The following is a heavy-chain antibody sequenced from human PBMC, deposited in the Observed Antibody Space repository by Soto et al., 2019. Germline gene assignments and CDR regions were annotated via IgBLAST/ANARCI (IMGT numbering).Heavy chain of an antibody. V-gene: IGHV3-33*01. J-gene: IGHJ3*02. CDR1: GFTFISYG. Sequence: GGSLRLSCAASGFTFISYGMHWVRQAPGKGLEWVAVIWYDGSNKYYADSVKGRFTISRDNSKNTLYLQMSSLRAEDTAVYYCARDRRYGDSDAFDIWGQGTMVTVSS. D-gene: IGHD4-17*01. CDR3: ARDRRYGDSDAFDI. CDR2: IWYDGSNK.